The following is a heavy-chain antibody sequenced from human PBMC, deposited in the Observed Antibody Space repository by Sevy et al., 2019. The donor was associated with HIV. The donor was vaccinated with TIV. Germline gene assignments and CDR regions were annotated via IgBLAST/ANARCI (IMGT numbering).Heavy chain of an antibody. CDR3: ARSRSGWYGSVGDFDY. J-gene: IGHJ4*02. CDR1: GGSISSGDYY. CDR2: IYYSGST. D-gene: IGHD6-19*01. Sequence: SETLSLTCTVSGGSISSGDYYWSWIRQPPGKGLEWIGYIYYSGSTYYNPPLKSRVTISVDTSKNQFSLKLSSVTAADTAVYYCARSRSGWYGSVGDFDYWGQGTLVTVSS. V-gene: IGHV4-30-4*01.